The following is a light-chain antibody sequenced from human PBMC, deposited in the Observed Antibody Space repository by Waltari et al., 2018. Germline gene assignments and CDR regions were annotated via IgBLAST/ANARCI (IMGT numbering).Light chain of an antibody. CDR1: QSVSGW. CDR2: KAS. V-gene: IGKV1-5*03. Sequence: DIQMTQSPSTLSASVGDRVTIPCRASQSVSGWLAWYQQKPGKAPKLLICKASVLQSGVPSRFSGSGSGTEFTLTISSLQPDDFATYYCQQYSSSWTFGQGTKVEI. J-gene: IGKJ1*01. CDR3: QQYSSSWT.